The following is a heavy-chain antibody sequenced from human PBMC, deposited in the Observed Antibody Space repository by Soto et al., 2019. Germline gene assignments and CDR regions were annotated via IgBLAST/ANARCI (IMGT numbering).Heavy chain of an antibody. D-gene: IGHD4-4*01. J-gene: IGHJ4*02. CDR3: ARDTSNSFNY. V-gene: IGHV1-18*01. CDR1: GFTFNTYF. CDR2: ISPYNGNT. Sequence: HVQLLQSGGELKKPGASVKVSCNTSGFTFNTYFINWVRQAPGQGLEWMGWISPYNGNTKYGEKFQGRVTMTTDTMTRTAYMELNNLRIHATAVYYCARDTSNSFNYWGQGTRVTVSS.